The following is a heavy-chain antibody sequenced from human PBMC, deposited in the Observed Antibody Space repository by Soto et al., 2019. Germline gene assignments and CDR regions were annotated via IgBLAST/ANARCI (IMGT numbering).Heavy chain of an antibody. CDR2: IKQDGSEK. CDR3: ARDSKLEPQHSPYYYYYYMDV. CDR1: GFTFSSYW. Sequence: GGSLRLSCAASGFTFSSYWMSWVRQAPGKGLEWVANIKQDGSEKYYVDSVKGRFTISRDNAKNSLYLQMNSLRAEDTAVYYCARDSKLEPQHSPYYYYYYMDVWGKGTTVTVSS. J-gene: IGHJ6*03. V-gene: IGHV3-7*01. D-gene: IGHD1-1*01.